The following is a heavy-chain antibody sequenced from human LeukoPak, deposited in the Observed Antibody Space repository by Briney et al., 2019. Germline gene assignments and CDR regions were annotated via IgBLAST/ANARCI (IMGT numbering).Heavy chain of an antibody. CDR1: GFTFSSYS. J-gene: IGHJ6*03. D-gene: IGHD6-13*01. Sequence: PGGSLRLSCAASGFTFSSYSMNWVRQAPGKGLEWVSYISSRGTTIYYADSVKGRFTISRDNAKNSLYLQMNSLRAEDTAVYFCARDAYTSSWYEIRYYMDVWGKGTTVTISS. CDR2: ISSRGTTI. V-gene: IGHV3-48*04. CDR3: ARDAYTSSWYEIRYYMDV.